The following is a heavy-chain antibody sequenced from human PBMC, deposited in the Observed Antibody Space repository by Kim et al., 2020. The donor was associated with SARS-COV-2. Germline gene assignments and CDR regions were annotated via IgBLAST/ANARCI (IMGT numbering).Heavy chain of an antibody. Sequence: SETLSLTCAVYGGSFSGYYWSWIRQPPGKGLEWIGEINHSGSTNYNPSLKSRVTISVDTSKNQFSLKLSSVTAADTAVYYCARGSKGRYSSSSGSCNWFDPWGQGTLVTVSS. D-gene: IGHD6-6*01. CDR1: GGSFSGYY. J-gene: IGHJ5*02. V-gene: IGHV4-34*01. CDR2: INHSGST. CDR3: ARGSKGRYSSSSGSCNWFDP.